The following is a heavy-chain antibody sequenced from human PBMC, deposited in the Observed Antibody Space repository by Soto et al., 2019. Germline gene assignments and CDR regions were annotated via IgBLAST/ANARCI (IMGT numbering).Heavy chain of an antibody. D-gene: IGHD1-26*01. CDR1: GGSISSYD. J-gene: IGHJ4*02. V-gene: IGHV4-59*01. CDR3: ARMRYYGTDYFDY. Sequence: SETLSLTCTVSGGSISSYDGSWIRQPPGKGLEWIGYIYYSGSTNYNPSLKSRVTISVDTSKNQFSLKLSSVTAADTAVYYCARMRYYGTDYFDYWXQGTLVTVSS. CDR2: IYYSGST.